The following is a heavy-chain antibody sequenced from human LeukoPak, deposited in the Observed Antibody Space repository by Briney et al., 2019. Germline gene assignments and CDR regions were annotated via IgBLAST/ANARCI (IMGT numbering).Heavy chain of an antibody. CDR1: GYTFTSYG. D-gene: IGHD2-2*01. CDR3: ARGSFEGYCSSTSCYGGDY. V-gene: IGHV1-18*01. J-gene: IGHJ4*02. Sequence: GASVKVSCKASGYTFTSYGISWVRQAPGQGLEWMGWISAYNGNTNYAQKLQGRVTMTTDTSTSTAYMELRSLRSDDTAVYYCARGSFEGYCSSTSCYGGDYWGQGTLVTVSS. CDR2: ISAYNGNT.